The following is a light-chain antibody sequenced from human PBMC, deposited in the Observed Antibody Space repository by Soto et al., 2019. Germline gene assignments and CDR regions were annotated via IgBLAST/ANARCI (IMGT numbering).Light chain of an antibody. CDR3: SSFTTSSTYV. Sequence: QSALTQPASVSGSPGEWIAISCTGTSSDVGLYNYVSWYQQHPDKVPKLIIYDVTNRPSGVSDRFSGSKSGNTASLTISGLQADDEADYYCSSFTTSSTYVFGTGTKVTVL. J-gene: IGLJ1*01. CDR2: DVT. CDR1: SSDVGLYNY. V-gene: IGLV2-14*01.